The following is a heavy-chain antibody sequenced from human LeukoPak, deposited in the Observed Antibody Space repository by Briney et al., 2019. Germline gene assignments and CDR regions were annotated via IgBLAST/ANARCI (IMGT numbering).Heavy chain of an antibody. J-gene: IGHJ4*02. CDR3: ARGIAVAGIGNDY. CDR2: ISYDGSNK. V-gene: IGHV3-30-3*01. Sequence: GRSLRLSCAASGFTFSSYAMHWVRQAPAKGREWGAVISYDGSNKYYADSVKGRLTISRDNSKNTLYLQMNSLRAEDTAVYYCARGIAVAGIGNDYWGQGTLVTVSS. CDR1: GFTFSSYA. D-gene: IGHD6-13*01.